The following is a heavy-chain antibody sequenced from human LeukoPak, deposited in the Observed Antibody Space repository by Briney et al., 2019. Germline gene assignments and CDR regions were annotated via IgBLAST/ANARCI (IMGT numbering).Heavy chain of an antibody. CDR2: IYPGDSDT. J-gene: IGHJ3*02. D-gene: IGHD6-13*01. V-gene: IGHV5-51*01. CDR1: GYRFTSYW. Sequence: GESLKISCKGSGYRFTSYWIGWVRQMPGKGLEWVGIIYPGDSDTRYSPSFQGQVTISADKSISTAYLQWSSLKASDTAMYYCAKISSSWYSDAFDIWGQGTMVTVSS. CDR3: AKISSSWYSDAFDI.